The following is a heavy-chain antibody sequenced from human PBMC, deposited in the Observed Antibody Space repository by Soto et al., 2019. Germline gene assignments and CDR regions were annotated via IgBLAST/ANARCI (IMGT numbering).Heavy chain of an antibody. Sequence: QVQLVQSGAEVKKPGSSVKVSCKASGGTFSSYTISWVRQAPGQGLEWMGRIIPILGIANYAQKFQGRVTITADKSTSTAYMELSSLRSEDTAVYYCARENLGYAGGAYDYWGQGTLVTVSS. CDR3: ARENLGYAGGAYDY. CDR1: GGTFSSYT. CDR2: IIPILGIA. V-gene: IGHV1-69*08. J-gene: IGHJ4*02. D-gene: IGHD2-2*01.